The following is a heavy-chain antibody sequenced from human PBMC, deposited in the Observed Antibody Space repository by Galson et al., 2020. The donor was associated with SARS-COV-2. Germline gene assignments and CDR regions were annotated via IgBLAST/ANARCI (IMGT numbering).Heavy chain of an antibody. CDR3: ARMSSWDDYCYGMDV. V-gene: IGHV4-61*02. CDR2: IYISGST. CDR1: GGSVSGGSQY. J-gene: IGHJ6*02. D-gene: IGHD2-2*01. Sequence: SETLSLTCTVSGGSVSGGSQYWSWIRQPAGKGLEWIGRIYISGSTNYNPSLKSRVTISLDTSKNQFSLKVTSVTAADTAVYYCARMSSWDDYCYGMDVWGQGTTFTVAS.